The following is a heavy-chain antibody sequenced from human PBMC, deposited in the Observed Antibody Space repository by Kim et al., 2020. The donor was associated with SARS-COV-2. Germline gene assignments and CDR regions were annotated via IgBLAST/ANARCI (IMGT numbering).Heavy chain of an antibody. CDR2: IGGSGADI. V-gene: IGHV3-23*01. Sequence: GGSLRLSCAASGFNFKNYAMSWVRQAPGKGLEWVSLIGGSGADINYADSVKGRFTISRDNSKDTIYLQMHSLRAEDTAVYYCAKSLYTTTWPQKDYWGQGTLVTVSS. CDR1: GFNFKNYA. CDR3: AKSLYTTTWPQKDY. D-gene: IGHD6-13*01. J-gene: IGHJ4*02.